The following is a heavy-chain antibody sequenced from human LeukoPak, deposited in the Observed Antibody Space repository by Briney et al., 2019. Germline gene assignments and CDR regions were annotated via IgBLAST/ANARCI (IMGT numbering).Heavy chain of an antibody. CDR3: ARALRLAVNLDY. Sequence: PGGSLRLSCAASGFTFSSYAMSWVRQAPGKGLEWVSAISGSGGSTYYADSVKGRFTISRDNSKNTLYLQMNSLRAEDTAVYYCARALRLAVNLDYWGQGTLVTVSS. CDR2: ISGSGGST. J-gene: IGHJ4*02. V-gene: IGHV3-23*01. CDR1: GFTFSSYA. D-gene: IGHD6-19*01.